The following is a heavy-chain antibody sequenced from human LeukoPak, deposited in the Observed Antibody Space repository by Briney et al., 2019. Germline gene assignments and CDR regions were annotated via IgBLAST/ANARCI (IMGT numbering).Heavy chain of an antibody. CDR3: ARGPLYDSTYYYYGMDV. CDR1: GGSFSGYY. Sequence: SETLSLTCAVYGGSFSGYYWSWIRQAPGKGLEWIGEINHSGSTNYSPSLKSRVTISVDTSKNQFSLKLSSVTAADTAVYYCARGPLYDSTYYYYGMDVWGQGTTVTVSS. J-gene: IGHJ6*02. CDR2: INHSGST. D-gene: IGHD3-16*01. V-gene: IGHV4-34*01.